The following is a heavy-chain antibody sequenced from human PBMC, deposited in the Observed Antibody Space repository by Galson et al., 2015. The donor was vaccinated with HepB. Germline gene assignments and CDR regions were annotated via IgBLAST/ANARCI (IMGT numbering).Heavy chain of an antibody. CDR1: GLSLRSPW. CDR2: IKEDGTEK. V-gene: IGHV3-7*01. Sequence: SLRLSCAASGLSLRSPWMSWVRQAPGKGLEWVANIKEDGTEKYYVDSVKGRFTISRDNAKNSLYLQMYSLRVEDTAVYYCARWDHWGQGTLVTVSS. CDR3: ARWDH. J-gene: IGHJ4*02.